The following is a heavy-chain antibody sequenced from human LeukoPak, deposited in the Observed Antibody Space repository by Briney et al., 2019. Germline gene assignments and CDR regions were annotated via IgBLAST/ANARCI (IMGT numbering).Heavy chain of an antibody. CDR3: ARGPNSNWSGLDF. Sequence: PGGSLRLSCATSGFTLSDYYMHWARQLPGKGLVWVSRISPTGSTTSYAHSVKGRFTVSRDNAKNTLYLQVNNLRAEDTAVYYCARGPNSNWSGLDFWGQGTLLTVSS. CDR2: ISPTGSTT. V-gene: IGHV3-74*01. D-gene: IGHD6-6*01. CDR1: GFTLSDYY. J-gene: IGHJ4*02.